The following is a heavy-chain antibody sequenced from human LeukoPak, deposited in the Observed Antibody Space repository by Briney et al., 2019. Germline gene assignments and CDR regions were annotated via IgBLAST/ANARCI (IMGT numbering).Heavy chain of an antibody. D-gene: IGHD3-16*02. Sequence: KASETLSLICSVSGGSINSYWWSWIRQPAGKGLEFIGRIYTTGMTNYNPSLKSRVSMSVDTSKNKFSLELRSVTAADTALYFCARAGYTISSYRSDYWGQGALVTVSS. CDR3: ARAGYTISSYRSDY. CDR1: GGSINSYW. CDR2: IYTTGMT. J-gene: IGHJ4*02. V-gene: IGHV4-4*07.